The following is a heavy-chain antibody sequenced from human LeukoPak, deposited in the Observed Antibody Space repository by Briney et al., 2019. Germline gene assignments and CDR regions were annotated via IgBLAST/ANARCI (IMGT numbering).Heavy chain of an antibody. CDR1: GGSISGDH. CDR2: IYYSGNT. V-gene: IGHV4-59*08. J-gene: IGHJ3*02. CDR3: ARRNDFGI. Sequence: PSETLSLTCTVSGGSISGDHWNWIRQPPGKGLEWIGYIYYSGNTNYNPSLKSRVTISVDTSKNQFSLKLNSVTAADTAVHYCARRNDFGIWGQGTMVTVSS.